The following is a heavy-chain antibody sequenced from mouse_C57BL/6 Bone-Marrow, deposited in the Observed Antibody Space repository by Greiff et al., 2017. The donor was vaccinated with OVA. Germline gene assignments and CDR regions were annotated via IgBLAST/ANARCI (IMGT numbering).Heavy chain of an antibody. D-gene: IGHD2-5*01. V-gene: IGHV14-4*01. Sequence: EVQLQQSGAELVRPGASVKLSCTASGFNIKDDYMHWVKPRPEQGLEWIGWIDPENGDTEYASKFQGKATITADTSSNTAYLQLSSLTSEDTAVYYCTTASNFKGYFDVWGTGTTVTVSS. CDR3: TTASNFKGYFDV. J-gene: IGHJ1*03. CDR1: GFNIKDDY. CDR2: IDPENGDT.